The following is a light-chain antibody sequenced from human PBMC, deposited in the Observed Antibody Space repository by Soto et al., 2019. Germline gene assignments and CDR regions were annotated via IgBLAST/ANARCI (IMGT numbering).Light chain of an antibody. Sequence: DIQMTQSPSSLSASVIERVTITCQASQDISNYLNWHQQKPGKAPKLLISDASNLETGVPSRFSGSGSGTEFTFTISSLQPEDIATFFCQQSGFTFGPGTKVDIK. CDR3: QQSGFT. V-gene: IGKV1-33*01. J-gene: IGKJ3*01. CDR1: QDISNY. CDR2: DAS.